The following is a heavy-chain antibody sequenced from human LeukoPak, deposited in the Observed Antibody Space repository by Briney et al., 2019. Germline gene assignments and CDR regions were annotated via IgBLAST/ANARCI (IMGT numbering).Heavy chain of an antibody. V-gene: IGHV4-38-2*02. J-gene: IGHJ4*02. D-gene: IGHD2/OR15-2a*01. CDR3: AREGQYSGFDY. Sequence: PSETLSLTCAVSGYSISSGYYWGWIRQPPGKGLEWIGSIYHSGSTYYNPSLKSRVTISVDTSKNQFSLKLSSVTAADTAVYYCAREGQYSGFDYWGQGTLVTVSS. CDR1: GYSISSGYY. CDR2: IYHSGST.